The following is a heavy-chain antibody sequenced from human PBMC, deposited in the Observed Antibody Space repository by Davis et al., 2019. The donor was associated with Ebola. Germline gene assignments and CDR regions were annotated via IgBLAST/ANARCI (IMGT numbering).Heavy chain of an antibody. V-gene: IGHV1-69*13. J-gene: IGHJ4*02. CDR3: ALRVAGDY. CDR2: VIPLFGTT. CDR1: GGTFSSYA. Sequence: SVKVSCKASGGTFSSYAISWVRQAPGQGLEWMGGVIPLFGTTTYAQKFQGRLTITADESTTTTYMELSSLKSDDTAVYSCALRVAGDYWGRGTPVTVSS. D-gene: IGHD6-19*01.